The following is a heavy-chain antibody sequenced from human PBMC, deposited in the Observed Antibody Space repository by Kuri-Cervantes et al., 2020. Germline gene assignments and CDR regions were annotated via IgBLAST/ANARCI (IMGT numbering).Heavy chain of an antibody. CDR2: ISWNSGSI. CDR1: GFTFDDYA. D-gene: IGHD3-10*01. CDR3: AKDGPSTYYYGSGDAFDI. V-gene: IGHV3-9*01. Sequence: LSLTCAASGFTFDDYAMHWVRQAPGKGLEWVSGISWNSGSIGYADSVKGRFTISRDNAKNSLYLQMNSLRAEVTALYYCAKDGPSTYYYGSGDAFDIWGQGTMVTVSS. J-gene: IGHJ3*02.